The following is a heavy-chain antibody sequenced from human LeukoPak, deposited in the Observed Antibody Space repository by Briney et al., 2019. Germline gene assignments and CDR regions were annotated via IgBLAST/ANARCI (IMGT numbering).Heavy chain of an antibody. CDR3: ATQIIVGAANYFDD. CDR1: GFTVSTEC. J-gene: IGHJ4*02. Sequence: PGGSLRLSCADSGFTVSTECIGWVRQAPGKGREWVSLINSGDSTSYADSVKGRFTISRNNSKNTLYLQMNSLRAEDTAVYYCATQIIVGAANYFDDWGQGTLVSVSS. V-gene: IGHV3-53*01. D-gene: IGHD1-26*01. CDR2: INSGDST.